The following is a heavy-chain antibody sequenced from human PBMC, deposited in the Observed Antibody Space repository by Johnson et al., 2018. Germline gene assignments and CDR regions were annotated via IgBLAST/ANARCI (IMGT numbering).Heavy chain of an antibody. CDR3: VRDGYATGRNDAFDT. CDR1: GFTLSRYG. J-gene: IGHJ3*02. Sequence: VQLVESGGGLVQXGGSLRLXCAASGFTLSRYGMNWVRQAPGKGLEWVSHITGSSPTIYYADSVKGRFTASRDNAKNSLYRQMSSLRAEDTAVYYVVRDGYATGRNDAFDTWGQGTMVTVSS. CDR2: ITGSSPTI. V-gene: IGHV3-48*01. D-gene: IGHD2-2*01.